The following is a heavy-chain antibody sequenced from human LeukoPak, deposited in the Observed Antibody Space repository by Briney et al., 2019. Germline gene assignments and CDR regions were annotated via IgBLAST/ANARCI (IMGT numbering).Heavy chain of an antibody. Sequence: QPGGSLRLSCAASGFTFSSYDMSWVRQAPGKGLEWVSFIRSDGGSTLYADSVKGRFIISRDNSKNTLYAEMTSLRAEDTAVYYCATLASGYSSPFDYWGQGTLVTVSS. J-gene: IGHJ4*02. D-gene: IGHD6-13*01. CDR3: ATLASGYSSPFDY. CDR2: IRSDGGST. CDR1: GFTFSSYD. V-gene: IGHV3-23*01.